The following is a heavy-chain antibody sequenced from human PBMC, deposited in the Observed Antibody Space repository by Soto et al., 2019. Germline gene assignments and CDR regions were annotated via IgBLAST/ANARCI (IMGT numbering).Heavy chain of an antibody. V-gene: IGHV5-10-1*01. CDR2: IDPSDSYT. CDR3: ARQRARKNGLDV. J-gene: IGHJ6*02. CDR1: GYSFSSYW. D-gene: IGHD6-25*01. Sequence: GESLKISCKGSGYSFSSYWINWVRQMPGKGLEWMGRIDPSDSYTNFSPSFQGHVIFSADKSINTAYLQWSSLKASDTAMYYCARQRARKNGLDVWGQGTTVTVSS.